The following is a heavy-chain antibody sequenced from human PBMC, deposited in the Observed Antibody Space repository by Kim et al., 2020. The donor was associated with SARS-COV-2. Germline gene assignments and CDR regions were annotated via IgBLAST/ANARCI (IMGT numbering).Heavy chain of an antibody. D-gene: IGHD2-15*01. CDR3: ARDPRYCSGGSCYSGDDAFDI. Sequence: ASVKVSCKASGYTFTSYAMNWVRQAPGQGLEWMGWINTNTGNPTYAQGFTGRFVFSLDTSVSTAYLQISSLKAEDTAVYYCARDPRYCSGGSCYSGDDAFDIWGQGTMVTVSS. CDR1: GYTFTSYA. V-gene: IGHV7-4-1*02. J-gene: IGHJ3*02. CDR2: INTNTGNP.